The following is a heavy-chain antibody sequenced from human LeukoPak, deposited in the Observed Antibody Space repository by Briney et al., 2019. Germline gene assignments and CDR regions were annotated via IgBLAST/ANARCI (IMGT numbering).Heavy chain of an antibody. D-gene: IGHD3-9*01. CDR2: IYYSGST. V-gene: IGHV4-59*01. Sequence: PSETLPLTCTVSGGSISSYYWSWIRQPPGKGLEWIGYIYYSGSTNYDPSLKSRVTISVDTSKNQFSLKLSSVTAADTAVYYCARGGADYDILTGYYNSNWFDPWGQGTLVTVSS. CDR1: GGSISSYY. CDR3: ARGGADYDILTGYYNSNWFDP. J-gene: IGHJ5*02.